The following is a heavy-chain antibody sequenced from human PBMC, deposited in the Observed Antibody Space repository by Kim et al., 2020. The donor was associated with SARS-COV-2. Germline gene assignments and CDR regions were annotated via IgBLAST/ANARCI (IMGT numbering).Heavy chain of an antibody. CDR1: AYTFTSYW. V-gene: IGHV5-51*01. D-gene: IGHD2-2*01. CDR2: IWPADSDT. Sequence: GESLKISCKASAYTFTSYWIAWVRQMPGKGLEWMGIIWPADSDTRYSPSFQGQVTISADKSISTAYLQWRGLKASDTAIYYCARSDTSRFDTWGQGTLVTVSS. J-gene: IGHJ5*02. CDR3: ARSDTSRFDT.